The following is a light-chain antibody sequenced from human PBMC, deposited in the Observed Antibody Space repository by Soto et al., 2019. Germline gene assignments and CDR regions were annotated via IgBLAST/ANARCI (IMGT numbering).Light chain of an antibody. CDR3: QQFYRNPWT. V-gene: IGKV1-5*03. Sequence: DSQITQSPSALSASVGDTVTITCLASHSVDTCLAWYQQKPWKAPHLLIYKASRLETGVPSRFSGSGSVTDYTLPITCLQPDDFAPYYCQQFYRNPWTFGQVTKVEI. CDR2: KAS. CDR1: HSVDTC. J-gene: IGKJ1*01.